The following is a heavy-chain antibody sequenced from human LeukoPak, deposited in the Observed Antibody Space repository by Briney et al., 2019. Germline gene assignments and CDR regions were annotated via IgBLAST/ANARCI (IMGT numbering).Heavy chain of an antibody. Sequence: GASVKVSCKASGYTFTDYYMHWVRQAPGQGLEWMGRINPKSGGSNYAQSFQGRVTMTRGTSINTAYMELSGLRSDDTAVYYCARGTSSSPYYFDYWGQGTLVTVSS. CDR2: INPKSGGS. J-gene: IGHJ4*02. D-gene: IGHD2-2*01. CDR3: ARGTSSSPYYFDY. CDR1: GYTFTDYY. V-gene: IGHV1-2*06.